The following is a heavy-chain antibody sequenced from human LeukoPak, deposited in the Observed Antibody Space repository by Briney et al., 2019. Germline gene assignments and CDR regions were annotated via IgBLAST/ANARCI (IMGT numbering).Heavy chain of an antibody. CDR3: AKDAYYYMHV. V-gene: IGHV3-23*01. CDR1: GFTFSSYA. CDR2: ISGSGSDM. J-gene: IGHJ6*03. Sequence: PGGSLRLSCAASGFTFSSYAMSWVRQAPGKGLEWLAYISGSGSDMYYADSVKGRFTISRDNSKNTLYLQMNSLRAEDTAVYYCAKDAYYYMHVWGKGTTVTVSS.